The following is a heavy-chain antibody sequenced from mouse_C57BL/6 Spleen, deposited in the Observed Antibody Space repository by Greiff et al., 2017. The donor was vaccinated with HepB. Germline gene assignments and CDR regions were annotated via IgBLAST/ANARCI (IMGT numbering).Heavy chain of an antibody. CDR1: GFSLTSYG. CDR3: ARHGDWEGYAMDY. Sequence: QVQLKQSGPGLVAPSQSLSITCTVSGFSLTSYGVHWVRQPPGKGLEWLVVIWSDGSTTYNSALKSRLSISKDNSKSQVFLKMNSLQTDDTAMYYCARHGDWEGYAMDYWGQGTSVTVSS. V-gene: IGHV2-6-1*01. CDR2: IWSDGST. D-gene: IGHD4-1*01. J-gene: IGHJ4*01.